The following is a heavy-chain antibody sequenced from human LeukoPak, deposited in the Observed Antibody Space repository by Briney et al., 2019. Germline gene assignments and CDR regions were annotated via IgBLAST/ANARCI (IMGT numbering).Heavy chain of an antibody. Sequence: PSETLSLTCTVSGGSISSYYWSWIRQPAGKGLEWIGRIYTSGSTNYNPSLKSRVTMSVDTSKNQFSLKLSSVTAADTAVYYCASNPVFGPYFDYWGQRTLVTVSS. J-gene: IGHJ4*02. CDR2: IYTSGST. CDR3: ASNPVFGPYFDY. D-gene: IGHD3/OR15-3a*01. V-gene: IGHV4-4*07. CDR1: GGSISSYY.